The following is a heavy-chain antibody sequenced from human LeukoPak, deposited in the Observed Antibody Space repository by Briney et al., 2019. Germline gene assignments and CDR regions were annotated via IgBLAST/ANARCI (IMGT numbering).Heavy chain of an antibody. CDR3: ANINFDYLDNY. CDR2: TRYDGSNK. CDR1: GFTLSTYD. J-gene: IGHJ4*02. Sequence: GGSLRLSCAASGFTLSTYDMHWVRQAPGKGLEWVAFTRYDGSNKYYADSVKGRFAVSRDNSKNTLYLQMNSLRAEDTAVYYCANINFDYLDNYWGQGTLVTVSS. V-gene: IGHV3-30*02. D-gene: IGHD3-9*01.